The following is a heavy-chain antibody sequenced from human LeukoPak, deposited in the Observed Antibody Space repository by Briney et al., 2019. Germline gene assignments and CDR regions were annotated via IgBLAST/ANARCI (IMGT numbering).Heavy chain of an antibody. D-gene: IGHD3-22*01. J-gene: IGHJ5*02. Sequence: SETLSLTCTVSGGSISGFYWSWIRQPPGKGLEWIGYIYYTGSTNYNPSLKSRVTISVDTSKNQFSLKLSSVTAADTAVYYCARGSYYYDSSGYYSYWFDPWGQGTLVTVSS. V-gene: IGHV4-59*12. CDR2: IYYTGST. CDR3: ARGSYYYDSSGYYSYWFDP. CDR1: GGSISGFY.